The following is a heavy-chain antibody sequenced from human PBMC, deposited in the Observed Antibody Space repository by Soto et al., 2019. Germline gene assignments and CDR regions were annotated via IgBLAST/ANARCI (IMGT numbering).Heavy chain of an antibody. CDR1: GFTFSSYG. J-gene: IGHJ6*02. D-gene: IGHD3-22*01. CDR2: IWYDGSNK. Sequence: WGSLRLSCAASGFTFSSYGMHWVRQAPGKGLEWVSFIWYDGSNKYYAYSVKVRFTISRDNSNHTLYLQMNSLRAEDTAVYYCARERADSSGYYYYYYGMYXWGQGTTFTVS. V-gene: IGHV3-33*01. CDR3: ARERADSSGYYYYYYGMYX.